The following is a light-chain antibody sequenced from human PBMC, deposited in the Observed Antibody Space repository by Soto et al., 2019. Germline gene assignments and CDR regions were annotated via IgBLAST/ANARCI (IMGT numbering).Light chain of an antibody. CDR2: AAY. CDR1: QSISSY. V-gene: IGKV1-39*01. CDR3: QQANTSPLT. Sequence: DNVKIKSPYSLLAAVGYRVTITRRASQSISSYLNWYQQKPGKAPKLLIYAAYSLQSGVPSRFSGSGSGTHFTLTISSLQPEDFATYYCQQANTSPLTCGQGTRVDIK. J-gene: IGKJ5*01.